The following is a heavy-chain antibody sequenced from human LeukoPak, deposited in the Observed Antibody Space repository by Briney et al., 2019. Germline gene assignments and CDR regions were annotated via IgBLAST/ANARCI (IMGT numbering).Heavy chain of an antibody. CDR2: SNTKSGAT. V-gene: IGHV1-2*02. Sequence: GASVKVSCKASGYTLTGYCMHWVRQAPGQGLEWLGLSNTKSGATNYAQNFQGRVTMTRDTSMSTTYMELKRLRSDDTAVYYCARDLGISGWYAPPLGYFDYWGQGTLLTVSS. J-gene: IGHJ4*02. D-gene: IGHD6-19*01. CDR1: GYTLTGYC. CDR3: ARDLGISGWYAPPLGYFDY.